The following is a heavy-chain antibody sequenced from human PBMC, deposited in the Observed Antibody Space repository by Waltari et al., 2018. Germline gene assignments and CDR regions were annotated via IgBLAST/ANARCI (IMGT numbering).Heavy chain of an antibody. CDR3: ATPVYNWDDPLHS. D-gene: IGHD1-20*01. CDR2: ITVGDET. Sequence: EVQLLEAGGDLVQPGRSLRLCCAASGITFSNYVINWVRLAPGTGLGWVAAITVGDETYYADSVKGRFTISRDTSKDTVHLQMNGLRAEDTAVYYCATPVYNWDDPLHSWGQGTLVTVSS. J-gene: IGHJ4*02. CDR1: GITFSNYV. V-gene: IGHV3-23*01.